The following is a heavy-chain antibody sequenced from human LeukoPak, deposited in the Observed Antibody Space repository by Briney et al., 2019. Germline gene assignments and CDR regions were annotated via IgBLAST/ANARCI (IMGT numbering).Heavy chain of an antibody. J-gene: IGHJ4*02. CDR2: IIPIFGTA. CDR1: GGTFSSYA. V-gene: IGHV1-69*13. D-gene: IGHD3-22*01. Sequence: GASVKVSCKASGGTFSSYAISWVRQAPGQGLEWMGGIIPIFGTANYAQKFQGRVTITADESTSTAYMELSSLRAEDTAVYYCAREERITMIVVPLVDYWGQGTLVTVSS. CDR3: AREERITMIVVPLVDY.